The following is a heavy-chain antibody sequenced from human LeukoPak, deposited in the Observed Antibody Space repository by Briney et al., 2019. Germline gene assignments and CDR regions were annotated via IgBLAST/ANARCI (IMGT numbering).Heavy chain of an antibody. D-gene: IGHD2-15*01. V-gene: IGHV3-21*01. CDR2: ISSSSSYI. J-gene: IGHJ4*02. Sequence: PGGSLRLSCAASGFTSSSYSMNWVRQAPGKGLEWVSSISSSSSYIYYADSVKGRFTISRDNAKNSPYLRMNSLRAEDTAVYYCARNGLSDYCSGGSCYSSYFDYWGQGTLVTVSS. CDR1: GFTSSSYS. CDR3: ARNGLSDYCSGGSCYSSYFDY.